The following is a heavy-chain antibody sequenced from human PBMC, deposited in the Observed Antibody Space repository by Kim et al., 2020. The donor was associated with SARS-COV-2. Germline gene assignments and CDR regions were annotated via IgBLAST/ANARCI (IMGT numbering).Heavy chain of an antibody. V-gene: IGHV4-4*02. CDR2: IHHSGNT. D-gene: IGHD1-26*01. Sequence: SETLSLTCAVSGDSINSINWWSWVRQPPGRGLGWIGEIHHSGNTNYNPSLKSRVSISVDNSNNLFSLRLSSVTAADTAVYYCARLRTDSGSYFRFDYWGQGTLVTVSS. CDR3: ARLRTDSGSYFRFDY. J-gene: IGHJ4*02. CDR1: GDSINSINW.